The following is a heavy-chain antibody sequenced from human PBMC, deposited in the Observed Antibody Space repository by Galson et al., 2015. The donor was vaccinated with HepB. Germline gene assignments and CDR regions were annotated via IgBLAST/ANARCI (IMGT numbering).Heavy chain of an antibody. V-gene: IGHV1-46*01. D-gene: IGHD2-15*01. CDR1: GYTFTRYY. CDR2: IHPSGGST. Sequence: SVKVSCKASGYTFTRYYFHWVRQAPGQGLEWMGIIHPSGGSTNYAQRFQGRIAMTRDTSTSTVYMELSSLRSEDTAVYYCAGGVGGYCNDGGCYSVRYFDYWGQGTLVTVSS. J-gene: IGHJ4*02. CDR3: AGGVGGYCNDGGCYSVRYFDY.